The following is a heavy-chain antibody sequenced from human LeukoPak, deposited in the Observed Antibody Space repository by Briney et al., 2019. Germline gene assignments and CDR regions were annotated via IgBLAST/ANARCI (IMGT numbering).Heavy chain of an antibody. CDR1: GFTFSSYS. J-gene: IGHJ4*02. D-gene: IGHD2-2*01. CDR2: ISSSSTI. V-gene: IGHV3-48*01. Sequence: GGSLRLSCAASGFTFSSYSMNWVRQAPGKGLEWVSYISSSSTIYYADSVKGRFTISRDNAKNSLYLQMNSLRAEDTAVYYCARSRVGYCSSTSCYFLFDYWGQGTLVTVSS. CDR3: ARSRVGYCSSTSCYFLFDY.